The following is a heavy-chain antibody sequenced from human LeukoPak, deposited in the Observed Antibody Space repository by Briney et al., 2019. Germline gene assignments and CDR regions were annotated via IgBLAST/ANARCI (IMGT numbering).Heavy chain of an antibody. CDR1: GFAVSSNY. CDR3: TREDYVLGRASDI. J-gene: IGHJ3*02. CDR2: IYRDGSK. Sequence: GGSLRLSCAASGFAVSSNYMSWVRQAPGKGLEWVSVIYRDGSKYYADSVQGRFTISRDNSKNTLYLQVNSLRAEDTAVYYCTREDYVLGRASDIWGLGTMVTVSS. D-gene: IGHD3-10*01. V-gene: IGHV3-53*01.